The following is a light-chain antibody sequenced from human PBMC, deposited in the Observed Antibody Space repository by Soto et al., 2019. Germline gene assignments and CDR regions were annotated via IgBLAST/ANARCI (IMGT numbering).Light chain of an antibody. CDR3: TSYAGNSNYV. V-gene: IGLV2-8*01. CDR1: TNDVGGSNY. CDR2: EVD. J-gene: IGLJ1*01. Sequence: QSVLTQPPSASGSAGQSVTISCTGPTNDVGGSNYVSWYQQHPGRVPKLIIYEVDKRPSGVPDRFSGSKSGNTASLTVSGLQADDEADYYCTSYAGNSNYVFGTGTKVTVL.